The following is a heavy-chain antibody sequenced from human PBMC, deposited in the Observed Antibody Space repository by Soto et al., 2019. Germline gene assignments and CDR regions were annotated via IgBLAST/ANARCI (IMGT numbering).Heavy chain of an antibody. Sequence: QVQLVESGGGVVQPERSLRLSCAASGFIFSNYGMHWVRQAPGKGLEWVAVVSSAGSTKYYADSVKGRFTISRDNSKNTVFLQMNSLRAEDTVVYYCAKDLGYSYGGFFDYWGQGTLVTVSS. V-gene: IGHV3-30*18. CDR3: AKDLGYSYGGFFDY. CDR1: GFIFSNYG. CDR2: VSSAGSTK. D-gene: IGHD5-18*01. J-gene: IGHJ4*02.